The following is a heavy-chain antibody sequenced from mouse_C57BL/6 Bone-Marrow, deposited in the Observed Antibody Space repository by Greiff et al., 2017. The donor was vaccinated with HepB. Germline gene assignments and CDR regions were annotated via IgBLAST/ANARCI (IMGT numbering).Heavy chain of an antibody. V-gene: IGHV1-72*01. J-gene: IGHJ2*01. D-gene: IGHD1-1*01. CDR2: IDPNSGGT. Sequence: QVQLKQPGAELVKPGASVKLSCKASGYTFTSYWMHWVKQRPGRGLEWIGRIDPNSGGTKYNEKFKGKATLTVDKPSSTAYMQLSSLTSEDSAVYYCARDYYGRGYFDYWGQGTTLTVSS. CDR3: ARDYYGRGYFDY. CDR1: GYTFTSYW.